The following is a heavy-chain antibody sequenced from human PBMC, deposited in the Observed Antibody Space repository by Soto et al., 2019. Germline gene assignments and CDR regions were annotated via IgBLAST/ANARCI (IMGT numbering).Heavy chain of an antibody. V-gene: IGHV3-23*01. CDR1: GFTFSAYA. CDR3: VKEVLVRTQGPSNYFDY. J-gene: IGHJ4*02. Sequence: PGGSLRLSYPTSGFTFSAYAMTWVRQAPGKGLEWVSVISGSGSRINYADSVKGRFTISRDNSKNTVYLQMNSLRVEDTAVYYCVKEVLVRTQGPSNYFDYCGEGAVVTV. CDR2: ISGSGSRI. D-gene: IGHD1-26*01.